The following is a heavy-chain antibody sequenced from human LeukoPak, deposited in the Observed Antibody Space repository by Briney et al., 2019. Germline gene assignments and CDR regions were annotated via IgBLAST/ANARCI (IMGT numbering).Heavy chain of an antibody. CDR2: IIPIFGTA. CDR3: ARGTSPYSNYEPITN. V-gene: IGHV1-69*05. CDR1: GYTFTSYG. J-gene: IGHJ4*02. Sequence: ASVKVSCKASGYTFTSYGISWVRQAPGQGLEWMGGIIPIFGTANYAQKFQGRVTITTDESTSTAYMELSSLRSEDTAVYYCARGTSPYSNYEPITNWGQGTLVTVSS. D-gene: IGHD4-11*01.